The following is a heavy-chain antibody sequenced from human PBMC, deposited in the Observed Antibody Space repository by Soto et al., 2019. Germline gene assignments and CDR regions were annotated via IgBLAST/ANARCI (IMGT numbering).Heavy chain of an antibody. V-gene: IGHV3-23*01. D-gene: IGHD3-16*01. CDR3: VKGGWLDF. CDR2: ISDDSSRT. Sequence: EVQLLESGGGLVQPGGSLRLSFAASGFTFNTFEMSWVRQAPGRGLEWVSFISDDSSRTYYADAVKGRFTISRDNSKYTLYLQMNSLTAEDTAVYACVKGGWLDFWGQGTLVTVSS. CDR1: GFTFNTFE. J-gene: IGHJ5*01.